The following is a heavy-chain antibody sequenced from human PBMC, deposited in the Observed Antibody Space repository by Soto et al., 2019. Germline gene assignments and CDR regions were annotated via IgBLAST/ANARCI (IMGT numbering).Heavy chain of an antibody. D-gene: IGHD3-22*01. CDR3: ARDGAWYDSRGRNGY. CDR1: GFTFSSYS. V-gene: IGHV3-21*01. CDR2: ISSSSSYI. J-gene: IGHJ4*02. Sequence: PGGSLRLSCAASGFTFSSYSMNWVRQAPGKGLEWVSSISSSSSYIYYADSVKGRFTISRDNAKNSLYLQMNSLRAEDTAVYYCARDGAWYDSRGRNGYWGQGTLVSVSS.